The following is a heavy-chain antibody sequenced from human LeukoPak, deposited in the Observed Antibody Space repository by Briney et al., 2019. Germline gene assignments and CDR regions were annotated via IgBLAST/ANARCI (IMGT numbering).Heavy chain of an antibody. V-gene: IGHV1-18*01. J-gene: IGHJ3*02. CDR1: GYTFTSYG. CDR3: AKQGQQLVLDAFDI. D-gene: IGHD6-13*01. CDR2: ISAYNGNT. Sequence: LAASVKVSCKASGYTFTSYGISWVRQAPGQGLEWMGWISAYNGNTNYAQKLQGRVTMTTDTSTSTAYMELRSLRSDDTAVYYCAKQGQQLVLDAFDIWGQGTMVTVSS.